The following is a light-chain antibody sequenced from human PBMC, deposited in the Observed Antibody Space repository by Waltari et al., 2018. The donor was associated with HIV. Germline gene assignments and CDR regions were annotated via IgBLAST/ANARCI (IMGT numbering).Light chain of an antibody. V-gene: IGLV4-69*01. J-gene: IGLJ2*01. CDR3: QTWGTGVHVV. CDR2: LNNDGSH. Sequence: QLVLTQSPSASASLGASVKLTCTLSSGHSTYAIAWHQQRPEQGPRYLRNLNNDGSHTKGDEIPDRFSGSSSGAERYLTISSLQSEDEADYYCQTWGTGVHVVFGGGTKLTVL. CDR1: SGHSTYA.